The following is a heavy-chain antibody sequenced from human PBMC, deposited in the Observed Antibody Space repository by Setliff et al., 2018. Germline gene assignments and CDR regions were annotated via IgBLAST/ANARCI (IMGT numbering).Heavy chain of an antibody. CDR1: GGSISSGGYY. Sequence: SETLSLTCAVSGGSISSGGYYWSWIRQHPGKGLEWIGYIYYSGSTYYNPSLKSRVTISIDTSKIQFSLKLISVTAADTALYFCARRPTGPGAPFDIWGHGTMVTVSS. CDR3: ARRPTGPGAPFDI. J-gene: IGHJ3*02. CDR2: IYYSGST. D-gene: IGHD3-10*01. V-gene: IGHV4-31*11.